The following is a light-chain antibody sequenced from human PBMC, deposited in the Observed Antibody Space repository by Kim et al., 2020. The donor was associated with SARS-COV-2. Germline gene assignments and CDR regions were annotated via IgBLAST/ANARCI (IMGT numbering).Light chain of an antibody. CDR2: DAS. CDR1: QSVSTY. V-gene: IGKV3-11*01. Sequence: SLSSGERATLSCRASQSVSTYLAWYQHKPGQPPRLLIHDASNRASGVPPRFSGGGSGTDFTLTITNLEPEDFAIYYCQQRSNWPPTFGGGTKLEI. CDR3: QQRSNWPPT. J-gene: IGKJ4*01.